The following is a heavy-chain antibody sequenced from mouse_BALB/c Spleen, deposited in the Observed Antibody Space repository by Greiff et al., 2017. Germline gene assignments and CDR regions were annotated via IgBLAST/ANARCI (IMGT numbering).Heavy chain of an antibody. D-gene: IGHD1-1*01. Sequence: VQLQQSGPELVKPGASVKIPCKASGYTFTDYNMYWVKQSLGKSLEWFGDINPNNGGTIYNQKFKGKATLTVDKSSSTAYMQLRCLTSEDTAVYYCARKVYYYGRGDFDDWGQGTTLTVSS. J-gene: IGHJ2*01. CDR1: GYTFTDYN. CDR2: INPNNGGT. CDR3: ARKVYYYGRGDFDD. V-gene: IGHV1-18*01.